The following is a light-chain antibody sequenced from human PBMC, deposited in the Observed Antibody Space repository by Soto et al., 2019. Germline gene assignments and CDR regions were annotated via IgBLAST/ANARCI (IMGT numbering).Light chain of an antibody. V-gene: IGLV1-44*01. CDR1: SSNIGRSS. Sequence: QTVVTQAPSASGTPGQRVTISCSGSSSNIGRSSVNWYQHLPGTAPKLLIYSNDRRPSGVPERFSGSKSGTSASLAISGLQSEDEADYYCSAWDDSLNGLYVFGTGTAVTVL. CDR3: SAWDDSLNGLYV. CDR2: SND. J-gene: IGLJ1*01.